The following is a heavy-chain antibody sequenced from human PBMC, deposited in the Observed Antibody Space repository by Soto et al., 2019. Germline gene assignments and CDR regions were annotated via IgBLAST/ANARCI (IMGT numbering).Heavy chain of an antibody. D-gene: IGHD3-22*01. CDR2: MNPNSGNT. CDR3: SGYYVFDY. V-gene: IGHV1-8*01. CDR1: GYTFTSYD. Sequence: ASVKVSCKASGYTFTSYDINWVRQATGQGLEWMGWMNPNSGNTGYAQKFQGRVTMTRNTSISTAYMELSSLRSEDTYYHDRSGYYVFDYWGQGTLVTVSS. J-gene: IGHJ4*02.